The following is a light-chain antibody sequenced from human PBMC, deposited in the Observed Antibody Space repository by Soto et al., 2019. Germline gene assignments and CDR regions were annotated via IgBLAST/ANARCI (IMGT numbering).Light chain of an antibody. V-gene: IGKV1-9*01. CDR1: QVISTS. J-gene: IGKJ5*01. CDR3: QQLFDSPIT. Sequence: DIRLTQSPSFLSPSLGESVTITCRASQVISTSLAWYQVKPGKAPKLLIYAASTLESGVPSRFSATVSGTEFSLTITSLQPEDFATYYCQQLFDSPITFGQRTRLEIK. CDR2: AAS.